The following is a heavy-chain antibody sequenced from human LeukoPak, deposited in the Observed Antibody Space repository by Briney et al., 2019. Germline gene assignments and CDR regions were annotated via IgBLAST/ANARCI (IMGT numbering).Heavy chain of an antibody. D-gene: IGHD6-19*01. CDR1: GGSISRYY. V-gene: IGHV4-59*01. CDR2: IYYSGST. J-gene: IGHJ4*02. Sequence: SETLSLTCTVSGGSISRYYWSWIRQPPGKGLEWIGHIYYSGSTNYNPSLKSRVTMSVDTSKNQVSLKLSSVTAADTAVYYCARTAWLWNSGWYLDYWGQGTLVTVSS. CDR3: ARTAWLWNSGWYLDY.